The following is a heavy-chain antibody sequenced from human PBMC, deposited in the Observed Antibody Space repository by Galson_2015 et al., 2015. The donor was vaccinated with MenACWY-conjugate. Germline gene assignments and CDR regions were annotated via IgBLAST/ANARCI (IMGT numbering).Heavy chain of an antibody. D-gene: IGHD1-26*01. Sequence: SLRLSCAASGFTFSNYWMHWVRQGPGKGLEWLSRIDNDGNRITYADSVKGRLTISRDNAKNTLYLQINSVRADDTAVCYCSRGGEAKLIIVGGISDIWGQGTTVTVSS. CDR1: GFTFSNYW. CDR3: SRGGEAKLIIVGGISDI. V-gene: IGHV3-74*01. J-gene: IGHJ3*02. CDR2: IDNDGNRI.